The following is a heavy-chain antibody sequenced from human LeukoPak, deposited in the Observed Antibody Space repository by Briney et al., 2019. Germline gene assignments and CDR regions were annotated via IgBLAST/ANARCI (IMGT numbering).Heavy chain of an antibody. Sequence: GGSLRLSCAASGFTFSSYGMHWVRQAPGKGLEWVAVISYDGSNKYYADSVKGRFTISRDNSKNTLYLQMNSLRAEDTAVYYCARWYSSGWYSDYWGQGTLVTVSS. D-gene: IGHD6-19*01. CDR2: ISYDGSNK. V-gene: IGHV3-30*03. J-gene: IGHJ4*02. CDR3: ARWYSSGWYSDY. CDR1: GFTFSSYG.